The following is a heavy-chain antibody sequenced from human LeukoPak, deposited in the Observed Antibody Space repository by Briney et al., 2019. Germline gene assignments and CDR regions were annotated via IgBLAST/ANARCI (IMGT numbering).Heavy chain of an antibody. V-gene: IGHV3-23*01. Sequence: GGSLRLSCAASGFTFSSYGMSWVRQAPGKGLEWVSAISGSGGSTYYADSVRGRFTISRDNFKNTLSLQVNSLRAEDTAMYYCAKDDDWGRYKHWGQGTLVTVSS. CDR2: ISGSGGST. CDR1: GFTFSSYG. CDR3: AKDDDWGRYKH. J-gene: IGHJ1*01. D-gene: IGHD3-16*01.